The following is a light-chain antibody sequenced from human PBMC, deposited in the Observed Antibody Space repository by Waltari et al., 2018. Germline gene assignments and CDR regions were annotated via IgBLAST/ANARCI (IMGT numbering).Light chain of an antibody. J-gene: IGKJ2*01. CDR1: QRISNW. CDR3: QQYETMGT. Sequence: DIQMTQSPSTLSASVGDRVTITCRASQRISNWLAWYQQKPGKAPKLLIYKASSLESGVPSRFSGSGSGTEFTLTSSSLQPDDFATYFCQQYETMGTFGQGTKLETK. V-gene: IGKV1-5*03. CDR2: KAS.